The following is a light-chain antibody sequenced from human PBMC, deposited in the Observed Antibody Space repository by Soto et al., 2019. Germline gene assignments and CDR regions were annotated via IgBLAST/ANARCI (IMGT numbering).Light chain of an antibody. J-gene: IGKJ5*01. V-gene: IGKV3-15*01. Sequence: EIVLTQSPGSLSLSPGDTVTLSCRASESISGNYLAWYQHKPGQAPRLLIYRTSNRATGIPDRFSGSGSGTEFSLIISSLQSEDFAIYYCQQYNNWPITFGQGTRLEIK. CDR1: ESISGN. CDR3: QQYNNWPIT. CDR2: RTS.